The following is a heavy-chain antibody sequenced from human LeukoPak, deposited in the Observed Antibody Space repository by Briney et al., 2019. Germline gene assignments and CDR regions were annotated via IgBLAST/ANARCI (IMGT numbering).Heavy chain of an antibody. V-gene: IGHV1-2*02. CDR3: ARVATTVTFYYFDY. J-gene: IGHJ4*02. Sequence: VASVKVSCKASGYTFTGYYMHWVRQAPGQGLEWMGWINPNSGGTNYAQKFQGRVTMTRDTSISTAYMELSRLRSDDTAVYYCARVATTVTFYYFDYWGQGTLVTVSS. CDR1: GYTFTGYY. CDR2: INPNSGGT. D-gene: IGHD4-17*01.